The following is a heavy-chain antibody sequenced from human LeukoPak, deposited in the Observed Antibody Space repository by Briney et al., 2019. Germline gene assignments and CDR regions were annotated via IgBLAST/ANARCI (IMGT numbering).Heavy chain of an antibody. CDR1: GFTFSNAW. CDR2: IKAKTDGGTT. J-gene: IGHJ3*02. V-gene: IGHV3-15*01. D-gene: IGHD3-10*01. CDR3: AKDLESLDYYGSGSPYI. Sequence: GGSLRLSCAASGFTFSNAWMSWVRQAPGKGLEWVGRIKAKTDGGTTDYAAPVKSRFTISRDDSRNTLYLQMNSLRAEDTAVYYCAKDLESLDYYGSGSPYIWGQGTMVTVSS.